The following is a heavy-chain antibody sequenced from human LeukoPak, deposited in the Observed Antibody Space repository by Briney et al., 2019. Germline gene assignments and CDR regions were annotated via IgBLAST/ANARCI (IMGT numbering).Heavy chain of an antibody. D-gene: IGHD3-10*01. J-gene: IGHJ6*02. CDR2: INPNSGGT. Sequence: ASVTVSCKASGYTFTGYYMHWVRQAPGQGLEWMGWINPNSGGTNYAQKFQGRVTMTRDTSISTAYMELSRLRSDDTAVYYCARAGRGSMVRGIYYGMDVWGQGTTVTVSS. V-gene: IGHV1-2*02. CDR3: ARAGRGSMVRGIYYGMDV. CDR1: GYTFTGYY.